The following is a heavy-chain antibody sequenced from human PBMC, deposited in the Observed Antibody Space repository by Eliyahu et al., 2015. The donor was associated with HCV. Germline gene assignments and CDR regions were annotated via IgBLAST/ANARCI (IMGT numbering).Heavy chain of an antibody. Sequence: QVQLVESGGGVVQPGRSLXLSXAASGFTFXSYGXHWVRQAPGKGLEWVAVIWYDGSNKYYADSVKGRFTISRDNSKNTLYLXMNSLRAEDTAVYYCARANRGGVQLERPGWGWFDPWGQGTLVTVSS. CDR3: ARANRGGVQLERPGWGWFDP. J-gene: IGHJ5*02. D-gene: IGHD1-1*01. V-gene: IGHV3-33*01. CDR1: GFTFXSYG. CDR2: IWYDGSNK.